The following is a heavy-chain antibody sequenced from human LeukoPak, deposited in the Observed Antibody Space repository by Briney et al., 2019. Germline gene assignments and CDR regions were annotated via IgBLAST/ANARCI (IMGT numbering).Heavy chain of an antibody. V-gene: IGHV4-39*07. CDR3: ASDSSGYPNWFDP. Sequence: SETLSLTCTVSGGSISSSSYYWGWIRQPPGKGLEWIGSIYYSGSTYYNPSLKSRVTISVDTSKNQFSLKLSSVTAADTAVYYCASDSSGYPNWFDPWGQGTLVTVSS. CDR1: GGSISSSSYY. D-gene: IGHD3-22*01. J-gene: IGHJ5*02. CDR2: IYYSGST.